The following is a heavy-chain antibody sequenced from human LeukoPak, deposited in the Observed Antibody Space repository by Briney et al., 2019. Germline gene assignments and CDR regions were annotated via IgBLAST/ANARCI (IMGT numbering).Heavy chain of an antibody. CDR1: GFTFSGYW. CDR3: ARDGGIGFPFDF. D-gene: IGHD3-16*01. J-gene: IGHJ4*02. V-gene: IGHV3-7*01. Sequence: GGSLRLSCAASGFTFSGYWMSWVRQAPGKGLEWVANIRHDGSDKYYVDSVKGRFTISRDNAKNSLSLQMNSLRVEDTAVYYCARDGGIGFPFDFWGQGILVTVSS. CDR2: IRHDGSDK.